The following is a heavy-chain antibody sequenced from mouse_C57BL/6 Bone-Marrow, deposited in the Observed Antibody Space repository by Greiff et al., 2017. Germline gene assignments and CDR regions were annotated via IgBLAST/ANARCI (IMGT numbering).Heavy chain of an antibody. CDR3: ARGIYYDYVFDY. J-gene: IGHJ2*01. Sequence: QVQLQQPGAELVMPGASVKLSCKASGYTFTSYWLHWVKQRPGQGLEWIGEIDPSDSYPTYNQKFKGNSTLTVDKSSSTAYMQLSSLTSEDSAVYYCARGIYYDYVFDYWGQGTTLTVSS. CDR1: GYTFTSYW. D-gene: IGHD2-4*01. V-gene: IGHV1-69*01. CDR2: IDPSDSYP.